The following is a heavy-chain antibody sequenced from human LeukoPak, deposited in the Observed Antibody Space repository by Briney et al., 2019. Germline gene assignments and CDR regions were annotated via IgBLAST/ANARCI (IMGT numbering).Heavy chain of an antibody. V-gene: IGHV3-64*02. D-gene: IGHD6-19*01. Sequence: GGSLRLSCAVSGFTFSDYYMSWVRQAPGKGLEFVSVISTNGDRTYYADSVKGRFTISRDNSKNTLYLQMGSLRADDMAVYYCARGLAISSSGWYDTFDYWGQGALVTVSS. CDR3: ARGLAISSSGWYDTFDY. J-gene: IGHJ4*02. CDR1: GFTFSDYY. CDR2: ISTNGDRT.